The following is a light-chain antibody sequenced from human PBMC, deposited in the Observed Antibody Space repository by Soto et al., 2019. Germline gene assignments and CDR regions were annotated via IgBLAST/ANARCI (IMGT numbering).Light chain of an antibody. Sequence: DIQMTQSPSTLSASVGDRVTITCRASQSISSWLAWYQQKPGKAPKLLIHDASSLENGVPLRFSGSGSGTEFTLTISSLQPDDVATYYCQQYNSYSGTFGQGTKVEIK. J-gene: IGKJ1*01. CDR2: DAS. V-gene: IGKV1-5*01. CDR1: QSISSW. CDR3: QQYNSYSGT.